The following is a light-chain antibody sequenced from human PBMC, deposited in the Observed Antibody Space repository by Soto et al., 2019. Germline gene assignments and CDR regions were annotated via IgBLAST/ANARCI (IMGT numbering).Light chain of an antibody. V-gene: IGKV3-20*01. Sequence: IVLTQSAGTMSLSPGDSATLSCRASHSINTSLLAWFQQKPGQAPRLLIYAASTRATGIPDRFSGTASETDFTLTINRLEXEDSAVXXXXXXXXXXXXLXPGTKVDI. J-gene: IGKJ3*01. CDR3: XXXXXXXXX. CDR1: HSINTSL. CDR2: AAS.